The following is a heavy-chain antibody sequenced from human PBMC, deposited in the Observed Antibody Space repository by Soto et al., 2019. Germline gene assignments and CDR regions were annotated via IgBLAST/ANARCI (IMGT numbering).Heavy chain of an antibody. CDR3: ARGGGIVVVTAPYDH. CDR1: GYSFTSYW. CDR2: IDPSDSYT. J-gene: IGHJ4*02. Sequence: PGESLKISCKGSGYSFTSYWISWVRQMPGKGLEWMGRIDPSDSYTNYSPSFQGHVTISADKSISTAYLQWSSLRAEDTAVYYCARGGGIVVVTAPYDHWGQGTLVTVSS. V-gene: IGHV5-10-1*01. D-gene: IGHD2-21*02.